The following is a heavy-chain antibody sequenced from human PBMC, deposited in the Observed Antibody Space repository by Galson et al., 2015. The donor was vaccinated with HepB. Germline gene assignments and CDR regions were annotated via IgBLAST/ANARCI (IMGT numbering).Heavy chain of an antibody. CDR2: IDWDDDK. V-gene: IGHV2-70*11. J-gene: IGHJ4*02. Sequence: PALVKPTQTLTLTCTFSGFSLSTSGMCVSWIRQPPGKALEWLARIDWDDDKYYSTSLKTRLTISKDTSKNQVVLTMTNMDPVDTATYYCARMECSSTSCYSLDYWGQGTLVTVSS. CDR3: ARMECSSTSCYSLDY. CDR1: GFSLSTSGMC. D-gene: IGHD2-2*01.